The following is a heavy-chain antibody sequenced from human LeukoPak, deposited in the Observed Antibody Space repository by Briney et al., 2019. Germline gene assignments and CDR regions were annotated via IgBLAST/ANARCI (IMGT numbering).Heavy chain of an antibody. CDR1: GYTFTSYY. D-gene: IGHD2-21*02. CDR3: ATPWCGGDCPSYYFYYFVDV. Sequence: GASVKVSCKASGYTFTSYYMHWVRQAPGHGLEWMGIINPSGGSTSYAQKFQGRVTMTRDMSTSTVYMELSSLRSEHTAVYYCATPWCGGDCPSYYFYYFVDVWGTGTTVTVSS. J-gene: IGHJ6*03. V-gene: IGHV1-46*01. CDR2: INPSGGST.